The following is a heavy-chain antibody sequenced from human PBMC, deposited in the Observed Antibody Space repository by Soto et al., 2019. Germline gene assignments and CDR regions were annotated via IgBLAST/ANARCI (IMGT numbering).Heavy chain of an antibody. CDR3: VGVRSLYYFDY. V-gene: IGHV1-69*13. CDR1: GGTFSSYA. J-gene: IGHJ4*02. D-gene: IGHD2-15*01. CDR2: IIPIFGTA. Sequence: SVKVSCKASGGTFSSYAISWVRQAPGQGLEWMGGIIPIFGTANYAQKFQGRVTITADESTSTAYMELSSLRSEDTAVYYCVGVRSLYYFDYWGQGTLVTVSS.